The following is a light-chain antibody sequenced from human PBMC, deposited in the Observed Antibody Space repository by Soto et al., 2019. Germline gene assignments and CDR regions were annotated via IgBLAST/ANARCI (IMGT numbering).Light chain of an antibody. J-gene: IGLJ1*01. CDR2: ENN. CDR3: QSYDSRLSGYV. Sequence: QPVLTQPPSVSEAPGQGVTISCTGSSSNIGAGYEAHWYQQVPGTAPKLLIYENNNRPSGVPDRFSGSKSGTSASLAITGLQAEDEAEYHCQSYDSRLSGYVFGTGTKLTVL. V-gene: IGLV1-40*01. CDR1: SSNIGAGYE.